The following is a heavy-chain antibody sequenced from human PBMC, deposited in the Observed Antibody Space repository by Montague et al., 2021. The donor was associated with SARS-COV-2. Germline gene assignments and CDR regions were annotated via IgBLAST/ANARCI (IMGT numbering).Heavy chain of an antibody. Sequence: SETLSLTCAVTGASMSPYHWSWIRQPPGKGLEWIGNLHHSGATNSNPSXXSRVTMSVATYKNQISLNLISVTAAATAVSFCASSLGVRSYCADYYFDYWGQGILVTVSA. CDR2: LHHSGAT. J-gene: IGHJ4*02. CDR3: ASSLGVRSYCADYYFDY. CDR1: GASMSPYH. D-gene: IGHD2-21*01. V-gene: IGHV4-59*03.